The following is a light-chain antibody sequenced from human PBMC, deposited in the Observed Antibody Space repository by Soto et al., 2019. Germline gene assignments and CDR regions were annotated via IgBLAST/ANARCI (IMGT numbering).Light chain of an antibody. V-gene: IGKV3-15*01. Sequence: EIVMTQPPATLSVSPGERATLSCRASQSVSSNLAWYQQKPGQAPRLLIYGASTRATGIPARFSGSGSGTEFTLTISSLQSEDFAVYYGQQYNNWPPLTFGGGTKVEIK. CDR3: QQYNNWPPLT. CDR2: GAS. CDR1: QSVSSN. J-gene: IGKJ4*01.